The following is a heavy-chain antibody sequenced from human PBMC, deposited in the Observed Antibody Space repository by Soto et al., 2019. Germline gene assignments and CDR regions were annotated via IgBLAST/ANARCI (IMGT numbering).Heavy chain of an antibody. D-gene: IGHD3-3*01. J-gene: IGHJ6*02. V-gene: IGHV1-69*06. CDR3: ARAAGSLPPGTIARNYYYYYGMDV. CDR1: GGTFSSYA. CDR2: IIPIFGTA. Sequence: SVKVSCKASGGTFSSYAISWVRQAPGQGLEWMGGIIPIFGTANYAQKFQGRVTITADKSTSTAYMELSSLRSEDTAVYYCARAAGSLPPGTIARNYYYYYGMDVWGQGTTVTVS.